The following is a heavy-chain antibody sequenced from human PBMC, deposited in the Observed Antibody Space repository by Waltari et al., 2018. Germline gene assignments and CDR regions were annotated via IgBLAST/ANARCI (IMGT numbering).Heavy chain of an antibody. V-gene: IGHV4-4*07. D-gene: IGHD3-3*01. CDR1: GGSISSYY. Sequence: QVQLQESGPGLVKPSETLSLTCTVSGGSISSYYWSWIRQPAGKGLEWIGRIYTRGSTNYHPCLKSRVTMSVDTSKNQCSLKLSSVTAADTAVYYCARFRNYDFWSGYYTGWFDPWGQGTLVTVSS. J-gene: IGHJ5*02. CDR2: IYTRGST. CDR3: ARFRNYDFWSGYYTGWFDP.